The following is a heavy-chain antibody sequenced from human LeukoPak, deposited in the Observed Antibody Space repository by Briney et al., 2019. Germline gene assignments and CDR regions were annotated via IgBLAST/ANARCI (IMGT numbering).Heavy chain of an antibody. Sequence: GRSLRLSCAASGFTFSSYGMHWVRQAPGKGLEWVAVIWYDGSNKYYADSVKGRFTISRDNSKNTLYLQMNSLRAEDTAVYYCARGVLADTAMVTAFDIWGQGIMVTVSS. CDR2: IWYDGSNK. CDR3: ARGVLADTAMVTAFDI. V-gene: IGHV3-33*01. CDR1: GFTFSSYG. D-gene: IGHD5-18*01. J-gene: IGHJ3*02.